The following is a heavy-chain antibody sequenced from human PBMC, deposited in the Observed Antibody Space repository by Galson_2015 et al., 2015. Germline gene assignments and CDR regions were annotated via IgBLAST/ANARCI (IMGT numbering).Heavy chain of an antibody. CDR3: ARAGAVAGIWYFDL. CDR1: GYTFSSFA. Sequence: SVKVSCKASGYTFSSFAMNWVRQAPGQGLEWMGWINTNTGNPTYAQGFTGRFVSSLDTSVSTTYLHISSLEAEDTAMYYCARAGAVAGIWYFDLWGRGTLVTVSS. V-gene: IGHV7-4-1*02. D-gene: IGHD6-19*01. J-gene: IGHJ2*01. CDR2: INTNTGNP.